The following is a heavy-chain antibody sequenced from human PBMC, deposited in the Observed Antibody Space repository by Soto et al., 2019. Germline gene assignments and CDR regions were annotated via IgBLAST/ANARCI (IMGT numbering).Heavy chain of an antibody. CDR2: IHYSGRT. Sequence: SETLSLTCTVSGGTISSGTYYWGWIRQPQGKGLEWIATIHYSGRTYYNPSIKSRVTISLDTSKNQFSLKLSSVTAADTAVYYCARASYGSVTRIGYYYYMDVWGKGTTVTVSS. D-gene: IGHD3-10*01. J-gene: IGHJ6*03. CDR1: GGTISSGTYY. V-gene: IGHV4-39*01. CDR3: ARASYGSVTRIGYYYYMDV.